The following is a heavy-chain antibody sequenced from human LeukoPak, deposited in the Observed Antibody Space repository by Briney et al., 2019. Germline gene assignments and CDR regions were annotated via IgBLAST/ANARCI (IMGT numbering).Heavy chain of an antibody. CDR2: ISSSSAYI. V-gene: IGHV3-21*01. CDR1: GFTFSSYN. J-gene: IGHJ4*02. CDR3: ARVYGDYDRGYCDY. D-gene: IGHD4-17*01. Sequence: GGSLRLSCAASGFTFSSYNMTWVRQAPGKGLEWVSSISSSSAYIYYADSVKGRFTISRDNAKNSLYLQMNSLRVEDTAVYYCARVYGDYDRGYCDYWGQGTLVTVSS.